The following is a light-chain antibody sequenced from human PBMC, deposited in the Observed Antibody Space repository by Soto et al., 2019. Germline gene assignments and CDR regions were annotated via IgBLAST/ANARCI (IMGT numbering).Light chain of an antibody. CDR2: GAS. CDR3: QQYDSWRYT. CDR1: QSVSRT. J-gene: IGKJ2*01. Sequence: EIVMTQPPASLSVSPGERATLSCRASQSVSRTLAWYQQKPGQAPRLLIYGASTRATGIPARFSDRGSGADLTVAIRGLQSEGFGVYYCQQYDSWRYTFGQGTKLEIK. V-gene: IGKV3-15*01.